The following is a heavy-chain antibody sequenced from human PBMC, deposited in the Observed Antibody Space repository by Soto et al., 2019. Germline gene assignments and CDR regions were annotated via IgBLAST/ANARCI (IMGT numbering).Heavy chain of an antibody. CDR3: ARRIEGWDQGGYYYGMDV. V-gene: IGHV4-61*01. D-gene: IGHD6-19*01. Sequence: QVQLQESGPGLVKPSETLSLTCTVSGGSVSSGSYYWSWIRQPPGKGLEWIGYIYYSGSTNYNPSRPRRVTISTDTSKIESSLTLGSVTAADTAVYSCARRIEGWDQGGYYYGMDVWGHGTTVTVSS. J-gene: IGHJ6*02. CDR2: IYYSGST. CDR1: GGSVSSGSYY.